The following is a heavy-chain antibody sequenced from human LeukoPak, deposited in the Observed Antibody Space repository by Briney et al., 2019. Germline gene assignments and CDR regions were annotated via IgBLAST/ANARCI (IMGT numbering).Heavy chain of an antibody. Sequence: ASVRVSCKASGYTFTSYGISWVRQAPGQGLEWMGWISAYNGNTNYAQKLQGRVTMTTDTSTSTAYMELRSLRSDDTAVYYCARDTKRSRARWENLGIDPWGQGTLVTVSS. J-gene: IGHJ5*02. CDR2: ISAYNGNT. CDR3: ARDTKRSRARWENLGIDP. V-gene: IGHV1-18*01. CDR1: GYTFTSYG. D-gene: IGHD3-16*01.